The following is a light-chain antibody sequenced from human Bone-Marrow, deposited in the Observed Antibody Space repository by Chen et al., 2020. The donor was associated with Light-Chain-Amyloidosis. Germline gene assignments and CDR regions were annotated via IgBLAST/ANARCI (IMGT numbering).Light chain of an antibody. V-gene: IGKV4-1*01. CDR3: QQQYSTPNT. CDR2: WAS. J-gene: IGKJ2*01. CDR1: QSVLDRSNNKNY. Sequence: DIVMTQSPDSLAVSLGERATINCKSSQSVLDRSNNKNYLAWYQQKPGQPPKLLIYWASSRESGVPDRFSGSGSGADFTLTISSLQAEDVAVYYCQQQYSTPNTFGQGTKLEIK.